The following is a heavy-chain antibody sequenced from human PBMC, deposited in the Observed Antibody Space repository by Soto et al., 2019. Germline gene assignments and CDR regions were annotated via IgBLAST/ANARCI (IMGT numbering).Heavy chain of an antibody. CDR1: GFTFSSYA. Sequence: GGSLRLSCAASGFTFSSYAMHWVRQAPGKGLEWVAVISYDGSNKYYADSVKGRFTISRDNPKNTLYLQMNSLRAEDTAVYYCARKGSGSMITYYYYGMDVWGQGTTVTVSS. V-gene: IGHV3-30-3*01. CDR3: ARKGSGSMITYYYYGMDV. CDR2: ISYDGSNK. J-gene: IGHJ6*02. D-gene: IGHD6-19*01.